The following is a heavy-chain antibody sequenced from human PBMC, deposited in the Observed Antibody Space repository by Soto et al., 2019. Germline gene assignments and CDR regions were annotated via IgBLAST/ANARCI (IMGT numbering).Heavy chain of an antibody. J-gene: IGHJ3*02. CDR2: TYYRSKWYN. Sequence: SQTLSLTCVISGDSVSSNSAAWNWIRQSPSRGLEWLGRTYYRSKWYNDYAVSVKSRITINPDTSKNQFSLQLNSVTPEDTAVYYCARESGYDSSGYYYGVHDAFEIWGQGTMVTVSS. CDR3: ARESGYDSSGYYYGVHDAFEI. D-gene: IGHD3-22*01. CDR1: GDSVSSNSAA. V-gene: IGHV6-1*01.